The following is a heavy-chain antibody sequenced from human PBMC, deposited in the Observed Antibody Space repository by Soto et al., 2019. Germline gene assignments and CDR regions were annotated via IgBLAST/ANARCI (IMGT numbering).Heavy chain of an antibody. CDR3: ARAPYNHDYGDFDF. CDR1: GFRFTNFW. D-gene: IGHD4-17*01. Sequence: GESLKISCQTSGFRFTNFWIGWVRQRPGKGLEWMGIIYSRDSDTNYSPSFQGQVTISVDTSITTAYLQWSSLKASHTAVYYCARAPYNHDYGDFDFWGQGTLVTVSS. J-gene: IGHJ4*02. CDR2: IYSRDSDT. V-gene: IGHV5-51*01.